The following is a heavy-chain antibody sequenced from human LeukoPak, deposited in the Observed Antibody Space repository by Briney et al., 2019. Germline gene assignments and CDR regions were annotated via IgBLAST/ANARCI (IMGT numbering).Heavy chain of an antibody. J-gene: IGHJ5*02. CDR1: GGFISGYD. CDR2: IYYSGTT. D-gene: IGHD3-10*01. V-gene: IGHV4-59*12. CDR3: ARDETHFYGSGSSNWFDP. Sequence: PSETLSLTCSVSGGFISGYDWSWIRQPPGKGLEWIGYIYYSGTTIYNPSLKSRLTISLDTSKNQFSMNLSSVTAADTAVYYCARDETHFYGSGSSNWFDPWGQGILVTVSS.